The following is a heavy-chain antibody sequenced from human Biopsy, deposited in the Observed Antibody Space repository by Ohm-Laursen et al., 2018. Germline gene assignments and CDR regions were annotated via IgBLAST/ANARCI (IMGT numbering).Heavy chain of an antibody. CDR2: ISHTGYT. J-gene: IGHJ1*01. V-gene: IGHV4-59*11. CDR1: GGSFTGHY. Sequence: SETLSPTCPVSGGSFTGHYWTWIRQPPGKGLEWIGHISHTGYTSYKSSLKSRVTISLDTSRKHFSLRLTSLAAADTAVYYCARGSNEYGGLYFPHWGQGTLVTVSS. D-gene: IGHD4-23*01. CDR3: ARGSNEYGGLYFPH.